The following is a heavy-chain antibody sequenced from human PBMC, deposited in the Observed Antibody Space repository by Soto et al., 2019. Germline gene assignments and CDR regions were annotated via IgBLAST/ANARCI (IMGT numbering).Heavy chain of an antibody. CDR3: EKGTIAVVVAATVIDY. CDR1: GFTFSKYA. CDR2: ISGGGAAT. J-gene: IGHJ4*02. D-gene: IGHD2-15*01. V-gene: IGHV3-23*01. Sequence: GGSLRLSCAASGFTFSKYAMSWVRQAPGKGLEWVSGISGGGAATYYADSVKGRFTISGDNSKNTLYLQMNSLRAEDTAVYYCEKGTIAVVVAATVIDYWGQGTLVTVSS.